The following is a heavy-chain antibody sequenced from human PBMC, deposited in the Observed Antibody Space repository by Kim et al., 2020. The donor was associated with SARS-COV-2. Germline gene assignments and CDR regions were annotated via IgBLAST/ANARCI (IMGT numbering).Heavy chain of an antibody. J-gene: IGHJ4*01. CDR1: GFTFSSYG. D-gene: IGHD3-10*01. CDR3: AKDGYYYGSGTPGGDY. V-gene: IGHV3-30*18. CDR2: ISYDGSNK. Sequence: GGSLRLSCAASGFTFSSYGMHWVRQAPGKGLEWVAVISYDGSNKYYADSVKGRFTISRDNSKNTLYMQMNSLRAEDTAVYYCAKDGYYYGSGTPGGDYWG.